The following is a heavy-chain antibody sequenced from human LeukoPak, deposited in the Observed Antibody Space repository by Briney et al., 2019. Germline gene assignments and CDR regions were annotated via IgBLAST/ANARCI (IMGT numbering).Heavy chain of an antibody. V-gene: IGHV3-7*03. D-gene: IGHD5-18*01. Sequence: GGSLRLSCAASGFAFSSYWMTWVRQAPGKGLEWVASLNEDGSKRSYVGSVKGRFTIPRDNAQNSVFLQMNSLTAEDTAVYYCARAVTSMDGYWGQGTLVTVSS. CDR1: GFAFSSYW. CDR3: ARAVTSMDGY. CDR2: LNEDGSKR. J-gene: IGHJ4*02.